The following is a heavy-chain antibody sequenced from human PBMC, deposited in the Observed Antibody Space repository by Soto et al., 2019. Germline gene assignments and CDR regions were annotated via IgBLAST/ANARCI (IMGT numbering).Heavy chain of an antibody. CDR1: GDSIGSSSNY. V-gene: IGHV4-39*01. CDR3: ARLVVDAFDI. D-gene: IGHD2-15*01. Sequence: SETLTLTCTVSGDSIGSSSNYWGWIRQPPGKGLEWIGNIYYRGNTYYNPSLKSRVTISVDTSKNQFSLRLSSMTAADTAVYYCARLVVDAFDIWGQGTMVTVSS. J-gene: IGHJ3*02. CDR2: IYYRGNT.